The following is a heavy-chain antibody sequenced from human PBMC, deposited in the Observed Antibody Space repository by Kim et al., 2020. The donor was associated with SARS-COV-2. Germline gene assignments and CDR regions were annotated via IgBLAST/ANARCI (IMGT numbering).Heavy chain of an antibody. V-gene: IGHV1-69*13. D-gene: IGHD3-9*01. J-gene: IGHJ6*02. Sequence: SVKVSCKASGGTFSSYAMSWVRQAPGQGLEWMGGIIPIFGTANYAQKFQGRVTITADESTSTAYMELSSLRSEDTAVYYCARDPPGSDILTGYYRAHYGMDVWGQGTTVTVSS. CDR1: GGTFSSYA. CDR2: IIPIFGTA. CDR3: ARDPPGSDILTGYYRAHYGMDV.